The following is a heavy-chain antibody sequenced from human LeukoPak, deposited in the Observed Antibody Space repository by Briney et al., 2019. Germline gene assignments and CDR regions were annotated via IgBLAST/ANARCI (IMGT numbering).Heavy chain of an antibody. D-gene: IGHD3-22*01. CDR1: GGSFSSSSYY. V-gene: IGHV4-61*01. Sequence: PSETLSLTCTVSGGSFSSSSYYWSWIRQPPGKGLVWIGYIYYSGSTNYNPSLKSRVTISVDTSKNQFSLKLSSVTAADTAVYYCARGVSGYYYSFDYWGQGTLVTVSS. CDR2: IYYSGST. CDR3: ARGVSGYYYSFDY. J-gene: IGHJ4*02.